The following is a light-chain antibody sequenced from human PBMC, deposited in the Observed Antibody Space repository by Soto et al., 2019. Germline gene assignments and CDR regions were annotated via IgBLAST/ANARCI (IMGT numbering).Light chain of an antibody. CDR2: PAS. J-gene: IGKJ1*01. CDR1: QPISSW. V-gene: IGKV1-12*01. Sequence: DIQITQPPSSISASVGDRVTITCRASQPISSWLAWYQQVPGQAPYLLIYPASTLQSGVPSRFSGSGSGTDFTLTINSLQPEDFATYYCQQGYNFPRAFGQGTRVEI. CDR3: QQGYNFPRA.